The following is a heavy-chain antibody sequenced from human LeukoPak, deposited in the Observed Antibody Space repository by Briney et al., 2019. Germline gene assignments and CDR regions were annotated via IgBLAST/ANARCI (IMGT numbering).Heavy chain of an antibody. V-gene: IGHV4-59*12. J-gene: IGHJ4*02. CDR3: ARVGGENSGYRYYFDF. Sequence: PSETLSLTCTVSGGSINSYYWTWIRQPPGKGLEWIGFIYYSGSTNYNPSLKSRVTISVDTSKNQFSLKLNSVTAADTAVYYCARVGGENSGYRYYFDFWGQGTLVTVSS. CDR1: GGSINSYY. CDR2: IYYSGST. D-gene: IGHD5-18*01.